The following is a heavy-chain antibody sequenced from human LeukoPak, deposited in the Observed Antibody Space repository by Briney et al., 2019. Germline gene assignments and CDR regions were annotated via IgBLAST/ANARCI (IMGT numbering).Heavy chain of an antibody. V-gene: IGHV3-30-3*01. D-gene: IGHD4-17*01. CDR2: ISYDGSNK. CDR3: ARDGPRVGDYAYYFDY. J-gene: IGHJ4*02. CDR1: GFTFSSYA. Sequence: PGGSLRLSCAASGFTFSSYAMHWVRQAPGKGLEWVAVISYDGSNKYYADSVKGRFTISRDNSKNTLYLQMNSLRAEDTAVYYCARDGPRVGDYAYYFDYWGQGTLVTVSS.